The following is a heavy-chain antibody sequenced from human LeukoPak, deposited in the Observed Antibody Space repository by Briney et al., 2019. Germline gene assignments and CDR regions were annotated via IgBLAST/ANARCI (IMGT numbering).Heavy chain of an antibody. CDR2: IYYSGST. CDR1: GGSISSYY. D-gene: IGHD3-22*01. J-gene: IGHJ4*02. V-gene: IGHV4-59*01. Sequence: PSETLSLTCTVSGGSISSYYWSWIRQPPGKGLEWIWYIYYSGSTNYNPSLKSRVTISVDTSKNQFSLKLSSVTAADTAVYYCARAGIDSSGEFDYWGQGTMVTVSS. CDR3: ARAGIDSSGEFDY.